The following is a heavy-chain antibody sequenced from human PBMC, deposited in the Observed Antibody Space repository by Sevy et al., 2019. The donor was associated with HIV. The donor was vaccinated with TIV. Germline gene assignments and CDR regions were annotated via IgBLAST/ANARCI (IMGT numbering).Heavy chain of an antibody. CDR1: GYTFTNYF. Sequence: ASVKVSCKASGYTFTNYFIAWVRQAPGQGLEWMGGISAYNGHTNYAQKLQGRVTKTTDTSTTTAYMGLGNLTSDDTAVYYCARGGLVGATRSQFDYWGQGTLVTVSS. D-gene: IGHD1-26*01. CDR2: ISAYNGHT. V-gene: IGHV1-18*01. J-gene: IGHJ4*02. CDR3: ARGGLVGATRSQFDY.